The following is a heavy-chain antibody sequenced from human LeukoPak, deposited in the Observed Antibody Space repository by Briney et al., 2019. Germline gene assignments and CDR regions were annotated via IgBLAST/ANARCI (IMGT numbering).Heavy chain of an antibody. D-gene: IGHD2-8*01. V-gene: IGHV4-31*03. CDR3: ARGTGTNEPDPFDI. CDR2: ICYSGST. Sequence: SETLSLTCTLSGGSISSGGYYWNWIRQHPGKGLEWIGYICYSGSTYYNPSLKSRVTISVDTSRNQFSLKLSSVTAADTAVYYCARGTGTNEPDPFDIWGQGTMVTVSS. J-gene: IGHJ3*02. CDR1: GGSISSGGYY.